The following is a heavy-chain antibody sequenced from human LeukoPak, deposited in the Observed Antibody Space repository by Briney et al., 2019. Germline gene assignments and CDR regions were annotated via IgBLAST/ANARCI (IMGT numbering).Heavy chain of an antibody. CDR1: GFTFRSYW. CDR3: ARGGQAGTGDF. V-gene: IGHV3-7*04. J-gene: IGHJ4*02. Sequence: GGSLRLSCAASGFTFRSYWMTWVRQSPGKGLEWVANIRQDGSEKFHVDSVKGRFTISRDNAKDSLYLEMNSLRAEDTAVYYCARGGQAGTGDFWGQGTLVTVSS. CDR2: IRQDGSEK. D-gene: IGHD3-10*01.